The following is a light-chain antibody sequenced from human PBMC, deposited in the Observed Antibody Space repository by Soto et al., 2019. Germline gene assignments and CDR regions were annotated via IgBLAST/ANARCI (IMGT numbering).Light chain of an antibody. CDR1: QSVSSSY. CDR3: QQYRSSPRT. J-gene: IGKJ1*01. Sequence: EILLTQSPGTLSLSPGERATLSCRASQSVSSSYLAWYQQKPGQAPRLLIYGASSRPTGIPERFSGRGSGTDFTLTISRLQAEDFAVYYCQQYRSSPRTFGQGTKVEIK. V-gene: IGKV3-20*01. CDR2: GAS.